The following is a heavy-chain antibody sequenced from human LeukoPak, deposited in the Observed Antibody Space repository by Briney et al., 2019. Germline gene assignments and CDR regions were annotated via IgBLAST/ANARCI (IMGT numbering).Heavy chain of an antibody. CDR2: ITSSSNTI. V-gene: IGHV3-48*02. CDR3: ARKGSRDSGWSGDDAFDI. Sequence: GGSLRLSCAASGFTFSSYRMNWVRQAPGKGLEWISYITSSSNTIYYADSVKGRFTISRDNAKNSLYLQMDSLRDEDTAVYYCARKGSRDSGWSGDDAFDIWGQGTMVTVSS. J-gene: IGHJ3*02. CDR1: GFTFSSYR. D-gene: IGHD6-19*01.